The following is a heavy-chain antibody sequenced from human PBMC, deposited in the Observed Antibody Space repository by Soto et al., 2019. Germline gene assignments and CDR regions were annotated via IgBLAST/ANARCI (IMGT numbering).Heavy chain of an antibody. D-gene: IGHD6-19*01. CDR1: GFTFNNAR. V-gene: IGHV3-15*07. Sequence: EVQLVESGGGLVKPGGSLRLSCTASGFTFNNARMNWVRQTLGKGLEWVGRIKSKTDGDTATYAAPVKGRFTISRDDSKTTLYLQMNSLKTEDTAVYYCTTGDYTSGTDHWGQGILVTVSS. CDR2: IKSKTDGDTA. J-gene: IGHJ4*02. CDR3: TTGDYTSGTDH.